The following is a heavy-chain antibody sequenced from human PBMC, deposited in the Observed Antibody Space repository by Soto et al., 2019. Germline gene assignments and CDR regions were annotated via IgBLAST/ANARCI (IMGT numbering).Heavy chain of an antibody. J-gene: IGHJ1*01. Sequence: GGSLRLSCAASGFTFSSYGMHWVRQAPGKGLEWVAVIWYDGSNKYYADSVKGRFTISRDNSKNTLYLQMNSLRAEDTAVYYCARARVYYDFWSGYPAEYFQHWGQGTLVTVSS. V-gene: IGHV3-33*01. CDR1: GFTFSSYG. CDR2: IWYDGSNK. D-gene: IGHD3-3*01. CDR3: ARARVYYDFWSGYPAEYFQH.